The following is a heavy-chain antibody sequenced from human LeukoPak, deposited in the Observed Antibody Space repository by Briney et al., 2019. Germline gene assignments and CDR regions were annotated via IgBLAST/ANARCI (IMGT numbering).Heavy chain of an antibody. D-gene: IGHD3-16*01. CDR3: ARETSQKGAHYMDV. J-gene: IGHJ6*03. CDR1: GSSISSGNYY. V-gene: IGHV4-61*02. CDR2: IYTSGSI. Sequence: SETLSLTCSVSGSSISSGNYYWSWIRQPAGKGLEWIGRIYTSGSINYNPSLKSRVTISIDTSKNQFSLKLSSVTAADTAVYYCARETSQKGAHYMDVWGKGTTVTISS.